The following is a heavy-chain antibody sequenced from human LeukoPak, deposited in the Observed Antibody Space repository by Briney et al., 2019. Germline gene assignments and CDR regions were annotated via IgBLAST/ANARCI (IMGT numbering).Heavy chain of an antibody. J-gene: IGHJ5*02. CDR3: AKGAAAGKVDWFDP. D-gene: IGHD6-13*01. Sequence: ASVKVSCKASGGTFSSYAISWVRQAPGQGLEWMGGIIPIFGTANYAQKFQGRVTITTDESTSTAYMELSSLGAEDTAVYCAKGAAAGKVDWFDPWGQGTLVTVSS. V-gene: IGHV1-69*05. CDR1: GGTFSSYA. CDR2: IIPIFGTA.